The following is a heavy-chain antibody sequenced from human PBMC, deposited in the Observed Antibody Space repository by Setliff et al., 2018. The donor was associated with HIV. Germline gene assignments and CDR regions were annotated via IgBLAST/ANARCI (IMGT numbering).Heavy chain of an antibody. CDR3: ARHDPWFGESNDAFDI. CDR2: IYSDGST. Sequence: GGSLRLSCAASGFTVSTYYMSWVRQAPGKGLEWVSTIYSDGSTYHRDSVKGRFTLSRDNSKNTVYLQMNSLRADDTAVYYCARHDPWFGESNDAFDIWGQGTMVTVSS. D-gene: IGHD3-10*01. CDR1: GFTVSTYY. V-gene: IGHV3-66*04. J-gene: IGHJ3*02.